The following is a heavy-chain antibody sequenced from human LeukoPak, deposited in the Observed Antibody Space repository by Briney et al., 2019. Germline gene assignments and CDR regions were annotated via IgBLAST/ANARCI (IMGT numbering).Heavy chain of an antibody. CDR1: GYSMSSGYY. CDR3: ASGVQLNFDY. V-gene: IGHV4-38-2*02. Sequence: SETLSLTCSVSGYSMSSGYYWGWIRQPPERGLEWIGSMYHTGSTYYNPSLKSRVNISVDTSKNQFSPKLSSVTAADTAVYYCASGVQLNFDYWGQGTLVTVSS. CDR2: MYHTGST. J-gene: IGHJ4*02. D-gene: IGHD5-18*01.